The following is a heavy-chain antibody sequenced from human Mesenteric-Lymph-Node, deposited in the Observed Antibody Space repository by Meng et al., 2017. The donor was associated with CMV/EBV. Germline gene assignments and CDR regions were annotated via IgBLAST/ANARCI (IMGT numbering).Heavy chain of an antibody. CDR2: ISNYNSNT. CDR3: ARDGGYSYGYLLDY. Sequence: KASGYTFNSYGISWVRQAPGQGLEWMGWISNYNSNTNYAQKLQGRVTMTTDTSTSTAYMEMRSLRSDDTAVYYCARDGGYSYGYLLDYWGQGTLVTVSS. D-gene: IGHD5-18*01. CDR1: GYTFNSYG. V-gene: IGHV1-18*04. J-gene: IGHJ4*02.